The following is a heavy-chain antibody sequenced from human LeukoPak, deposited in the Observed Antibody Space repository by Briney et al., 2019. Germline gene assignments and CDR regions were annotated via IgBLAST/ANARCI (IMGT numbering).Heavy chain of an antibody. D-gene: IGHD3/OR15-3a*01. V-gene: IGHV3-23*01. J-gene: IGHJ4*02. Sequence: PGGSLRLSCAASGFTFSSHAMSWVRQAPGKGLEWVSTISGSGAFTYYADSVKGRFTISRDNSKNTLCLQMNSLRADDTAVYYCAKGGRLSKDCFDYWGQGSLVTVSS. CDR2: ISGSGAFT. CDR1: GFTFSSHA. CDR3: AKGGRLSKDCFDY.